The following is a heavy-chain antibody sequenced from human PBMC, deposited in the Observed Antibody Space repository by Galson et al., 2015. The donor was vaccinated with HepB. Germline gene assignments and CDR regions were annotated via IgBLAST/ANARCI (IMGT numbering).Heavy chain of an antibody. CDR1: GGSISSYY. CDR3: ARDRTGLVDWGPLPAGYYYYYGMDV. V-gene: IGHV4-59*01. Sequence: SETLSLTCTVSGGSISSYYWSWIRQPPGKGLEWIGYIYYSGSTNYNPSLKSRVTISVDTSKNQFSLKLSSVTAADTAVYYCARDRTGLVDWGPLPAGYYYYYGMDVWGQRTTVTVSS. CDR2: IYYSGST. J-gene: IGHJ6*02. D-gene: IGHD1-14*01.